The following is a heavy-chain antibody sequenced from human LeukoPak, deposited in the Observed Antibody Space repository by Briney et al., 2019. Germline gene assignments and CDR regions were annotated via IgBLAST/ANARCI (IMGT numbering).Heavy chain of an antibody. D-gene: IGHD3-10*01. J-gene: IGHJ6*02. CDR2: ISSSSSYI. CDR1: GFTFSSYS. CDR3: ARDPGSGRKYYYGMDV. Sequence: GGSLRLSCAASGFTFSSYSMNWVRQAPGKGLEWVSSISSSSSYIYYADPVKGRFTISSDNAKNSLYLQMNSLRAEDTAVYYCARDPGSGRKYYYGMDVWGQGTTVTVSS. V-gene: IGHV3-21*01.